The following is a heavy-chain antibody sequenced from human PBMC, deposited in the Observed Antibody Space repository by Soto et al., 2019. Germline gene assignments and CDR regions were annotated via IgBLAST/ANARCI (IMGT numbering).Heavy chain of an antibody. CDR1: GFSLTTSGVG. Sequence: QITLKESGPTRVRPTQTLALTCTFSGFSLTTSGVGVGWIRKTPGKALEWLAVIYWDDDKRYSPSLKSRLTITKDTSKNQEDLTMADMDAVDTATYFCAHRGYMYGNWDHGYFDYWGQGTLVTVSS. D-gene: IGHD5-18*01. CDR2: IYWDDDK. V-gene: IGHV2-5*02. CDR3: AHRGYMYGNWDHGYFDY. J-gene: IGHJ4*02.